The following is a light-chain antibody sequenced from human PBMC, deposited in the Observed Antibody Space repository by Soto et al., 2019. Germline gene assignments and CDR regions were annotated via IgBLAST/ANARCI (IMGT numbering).Light chain of an antibody. Sequence: DIQMTQSPSTLSASVGDRVTITCRASQSISSWLAWYQQKPGKAPKLLIYAASSLKSGVPSRFSGSGSATEFTLTSSSLQPDYFAAYYCEDYSSSSGLTFGGGTKVDTK. V-gene: IGKV1-5*03. CDR3: EDYSSSSGLT. CDR1: QSISSW. J-gene: IGKJ4*01. CDR2: AAS.